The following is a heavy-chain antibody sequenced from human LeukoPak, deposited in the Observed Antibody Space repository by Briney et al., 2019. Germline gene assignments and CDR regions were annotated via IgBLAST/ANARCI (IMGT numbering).Heavy chain of an antibody. CDR3: ARDISAYYYDSSGYLYYFDY. CDR1: GGSISSRSYY. Sequence: SETLSLTCTVSGGSISSRSYYWGWLRQPPGKGLEWIGTIYYSGSAYYNPSLESRVTISVDTSKNQFSLKLSSVTAADTAVYHCARDISAYYYDSSGYLYYFDYWGQGTLVTVSS. CDR2: IYYSGSA. V-gene: IGHV4-39*02. J-gene: IGHJ4*02. D-gene: IGHD3-22*01.